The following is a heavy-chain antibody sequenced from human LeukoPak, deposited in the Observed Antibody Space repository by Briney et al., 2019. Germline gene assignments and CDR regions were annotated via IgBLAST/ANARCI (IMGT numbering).Heavy chain of an antibody. J-gene: IGHJ6*02. V-gene: IGHV4-59*08. CDR1: GGSISSYY. CDR3: AGYSSSWSSYYCYYGMDV. Sequence: SETLSLTCTVSGGSISSYYWSWIRQPPGKGLEWIGYIYYSGSTNYNPSLKSRVTISVDTSKNQFSLKLSSVTAADTAVYYCAGYSSSWSSYYCYYGMDVWGQGTTVTVSS. D-gene: IGHD6-13*01. CDR2: IYYSGST.